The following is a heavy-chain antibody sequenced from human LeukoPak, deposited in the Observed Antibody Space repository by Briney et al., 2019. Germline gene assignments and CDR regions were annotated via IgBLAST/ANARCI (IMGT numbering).Heavy chain of an antibody. CDR1: GFTFSSYG. CDR3: AKDDLFLLRPMDV. J-gene: IGHJ6*04. V-gene: IGHV3-23*01. CDR2: ISGSGGST. Sequence: GGSLRLSCAASGFTFSSYGMSWVRQAPGKGLEWVSAISGSGGSTYYADSVKGRFTISRDNSKNTLYLQMNSLRAEDTAVYYCAKDDLFLLRPMDVWGKGTTVTISS. D-gene: IGHD3-22*01.